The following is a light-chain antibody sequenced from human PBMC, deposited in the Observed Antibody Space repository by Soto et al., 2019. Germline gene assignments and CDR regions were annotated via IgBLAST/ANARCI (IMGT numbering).Light chain of an antibody. Sequence: ELVLTQSPGTLSLSPGERVTLSCRASQSLRKNSLAWYQHIPGQTPSLLVYGASSRATGIPDRFSGSGSGTDFTVTISRLESEDSAVYYCQVYGGPPFTFGPGTKVEIK. CDR3: QVYGGPPFT. V-gene: IGKV3-20*01. CDR1: QSLRKNS. CDR2: GAS. J-gene: IGKJ3*01.